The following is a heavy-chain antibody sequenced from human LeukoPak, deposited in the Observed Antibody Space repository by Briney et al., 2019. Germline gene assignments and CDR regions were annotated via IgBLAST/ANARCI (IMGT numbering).Heavy chain of an antibody. CDR3: LSLVEMATTNVY. V-gene: IGHV4-39*01. J-gene: IGHJ4*02. Sequence: SETLSLTCTVSGGSISSSSYYWGWIRQPPGKGLEWIGSIYYSGSTYYNPSLKSRVTISVDTSKNQFSLKLSSVTAADTAVYYCLSLVEMATTNVYWGQGTLVTVSS. CDR1: GGSISSSSYY. D-gene: IGHD5-24*01. CDR2: IYYSGST.